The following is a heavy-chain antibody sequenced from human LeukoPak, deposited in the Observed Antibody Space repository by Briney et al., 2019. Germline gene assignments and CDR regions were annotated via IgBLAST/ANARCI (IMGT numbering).Heavy chain of an antibody. J-gene: IGHJ4*02. Sequence: SVKVSCKASRYTFTGYYMHWVRQAPGQGLEWMGWINPNSGGTNYAQKFQGRVTMTRDTPISTAYMELSRLRSDDTAVYFCAREMATTPFAFDYWGQGTLVTVSS. CDR3: AREMATTPFAFDY. D-gene: IGHD5-24*01. V-gene: IGHV1-2*02. CDR2: INPNSGGT. CDR1: RYTFTGYY.